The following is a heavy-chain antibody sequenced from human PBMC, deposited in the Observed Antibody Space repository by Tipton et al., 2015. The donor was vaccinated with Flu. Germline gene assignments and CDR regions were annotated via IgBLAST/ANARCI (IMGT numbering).Heavy chain of an antibody. CDR1: GYTFTGYY. CDR2: INPNSGGT. Sequence: QLVQSGAEVKKPGASVKVSCKASGYTFTGYYMHWVRQAPGQGLEWMGWINPNSGGTNYAQKFQGRVTMTRDTSISTAYMELSRLRSDDTAVYYCARDLVVITAHYYYYGMDVWGQGTTVTVSS. D-gene: IGHD3-22*01. V-gene: IGHV1-2*02. J-gene: IGHJ6*02. CDR3: ARDLVVITAHYYYYGMDV.